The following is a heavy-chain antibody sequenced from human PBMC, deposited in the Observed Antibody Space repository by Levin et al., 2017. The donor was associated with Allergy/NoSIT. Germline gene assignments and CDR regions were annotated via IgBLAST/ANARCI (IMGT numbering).Heavy chain of an antibody. CDR1: GYTFTGYY. CDR2: INPNSGGT. J-gene: IGHJ4*02. V-gene: IGHV1-2*02. CDR3: ARDEGRSKYGSGSTHFDY. Sequence: ASVKVSCKASGYTFTGYYMHWVRQAPGQGLEWMGWINPNSGGTNYAQKFQGRVTMTRDTSISTAYMELSRLRSDDTAVYYCARDEGRSKYGSGSTHFDYWGQGTLVTVSS. D-gene: IGHD3-10*01.